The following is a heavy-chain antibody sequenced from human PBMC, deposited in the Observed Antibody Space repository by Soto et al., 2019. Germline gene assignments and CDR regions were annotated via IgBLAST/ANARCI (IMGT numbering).Heavy chain of an antibody. V-gene: IGHV3-23*01. J-gene: IGHJ4*02. D-gene: IGHD6-13*01. CDR1: GFTFRTYA. CDR2: ISGSGGST. Sequence: EVQLLESGGSLVQPGGSLRLSCAASGFTFRTYAMSWVRQAPGKGLEWVSAISGSGGSTYYADSVKGRFTISRDNSMNTLYLQMNSLRAEDTAIYYCARLIVAPAGIGDYWGQGTLVTVSS. CDR3: ARLIVAPAGIGDY.